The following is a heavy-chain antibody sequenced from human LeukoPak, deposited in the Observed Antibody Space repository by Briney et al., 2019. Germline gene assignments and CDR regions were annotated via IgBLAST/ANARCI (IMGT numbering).Heavy chain of an antibody. CDR1: GYTFSNYS. V-gene: IGHV1-18*01. CDR3: ARDFAGLFDY. CDR2: IAVYNANT. D-gene: IGHD2-21*01. Sequence: ASVKVSCKASGYTFSNYSISWVRQAPGQGLEWMGWIAVYNANTNYAQNLQDRVTMTTDTATSTAYMELRSLRSDDTAMYYCARDFAGLFDYWGQGTLVTVSS. J-gene: IGHJ4*02.